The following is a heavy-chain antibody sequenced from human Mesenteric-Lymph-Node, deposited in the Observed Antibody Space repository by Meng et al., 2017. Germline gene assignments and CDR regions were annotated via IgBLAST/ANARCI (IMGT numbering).Heavy chain of an antibody. D-gene: IGHD3-22*01. Sequence: SETLSLTCTVSGGSISSGGYYWSWIRQHPGKGLEWIGYIYYSGSTYYNPSLKSRVTISVDTSKNQFSLKLSSVTAADTAVYYCARAEGYYDSSGYLFDYWGQGMLVTVSS. J-gene: IGHJ4*02. CDR2: IYYSGST. CDR1: GGSISSGGYY. CDR3: ARAEGYYDSSGYLFDY. V-gene: IGHV4-31*03.